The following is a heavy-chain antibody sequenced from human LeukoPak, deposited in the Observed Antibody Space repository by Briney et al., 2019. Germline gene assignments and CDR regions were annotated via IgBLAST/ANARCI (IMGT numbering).Heavy chain of an antibody. J-gene: IGHJ6*03. D-gene: IGHD2-15*01. CDR2: IYYSGIT. V-gene: IGHV4-39*01. Sequence: SETLSLTCTVSGGSISSSNYYWGWIRQPPGKGLEWIGSIYYSGITYYNPSLKSRVTISVDTSKNQFSLKLSSVTAADTAVYYCATYGYCSGGSCYSGTRPYYYYMDVWGKGTTVTISS. CDR3: ATYGYCSGGSCYSGTRPYYYYMDV. CDR1: GGSISSSNYY.